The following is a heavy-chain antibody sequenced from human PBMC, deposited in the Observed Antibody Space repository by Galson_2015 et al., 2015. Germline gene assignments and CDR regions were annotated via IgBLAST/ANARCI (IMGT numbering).Heavy chain of an antibody. CDR3: SRAIAGTVAATYY. Sequence: SVKVSCEASGYTFTGSYMHWVRQAPGQGLEWMGRIKPNSGGTNYAQKFQGRVTMTRDTSISTAYMELSRLRSDDTAVYYCSRAIAGTVAATYYWGQGTLVTVSS. V-gene: IGHV1-2*06. CDR1: GYTFTGSY. D-gene: IGHD2-15*01. J-gene: IGHJ4*02. CDR2: IKPNSGGT.